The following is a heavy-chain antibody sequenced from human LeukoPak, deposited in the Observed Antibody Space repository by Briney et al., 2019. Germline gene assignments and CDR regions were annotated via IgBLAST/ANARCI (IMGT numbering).Heavy chain of an antibody. CDR3: ARDEGIAAAGTKGPFDY. CDR2: INPNSGGT. Sequence: ASVKVSCKASGYTFTGYYMHWVRQAPGQGLEWMGWINPNSGGTNYAQKFQGRVTMTRDTSISTAYMELSSLRSEDTAVYYCARDEGIAAAGTKGPFDYWGQGTLVTVSS. CDR1: GYTFTGYY. V-gene: IGHV1-2*02. D-gene: IGHD6-13*01. J-gene: IGHJ4*02.